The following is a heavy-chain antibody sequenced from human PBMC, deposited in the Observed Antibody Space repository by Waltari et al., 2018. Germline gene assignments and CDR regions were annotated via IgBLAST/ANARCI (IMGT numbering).Heavy chain of an antibody. CDR2: IYYSGST. Sequence: QLQLQESGPGLVKPSETLSLTCPVSGGSISSSSYYWRWLRQTPGKVLEWIGSIYYSGSTYYNPSLKSRVTISVDTSKNQFSLKLSSVTAADTAVYYCARTAAYWYFDLWGRGTLVTVSS. CDR3: ARTAAYWYFDL. V-gene: IGHV4-39*07. D-gene: IGHD2-15*01. J-gene: IGHJ2*01. CDR1: GGSISSSSYY.